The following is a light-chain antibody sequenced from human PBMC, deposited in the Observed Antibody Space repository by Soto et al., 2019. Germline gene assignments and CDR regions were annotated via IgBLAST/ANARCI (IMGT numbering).Light chain of an antibody. V-gene: IGKV1-9*01. CDR2: GAS. J-gene: IGKJ1*01. CDR1: QGVRSY. CDR3: HQVYTYPRT. Sequence: IQLTQSPSSLSASVGDRVTITCRASQGVRSYLAWFQQRPGKAPKLLIFGASTLQNGVPARFSGGGFGTECTLTISSLHPEDFATYYCHQVYTYPRTFGQGTKGEIK.